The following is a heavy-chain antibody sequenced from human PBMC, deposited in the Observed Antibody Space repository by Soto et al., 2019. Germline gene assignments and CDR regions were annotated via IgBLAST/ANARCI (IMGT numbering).Heavy chain of an antibody. D-gene: IGHD3-22*01. V-gene: IGHV3-23*01. CDR1: GFTFSSYA. J-gene: IGHJ4*02. CDR3: AKPVYYYYDSSGYYPFDY. CDR2: NSGSGGST. Sequence: GGSLRLSCAASGFTFSSYAMSWVRQAPEKGLEWDSANSGSGGSTYYADSVKGRFTISRDNSKNTLYLQMNSLRAEDTAVYYCAKPVYYYYDSSGYYPFDYWGQGTLVTVSS.